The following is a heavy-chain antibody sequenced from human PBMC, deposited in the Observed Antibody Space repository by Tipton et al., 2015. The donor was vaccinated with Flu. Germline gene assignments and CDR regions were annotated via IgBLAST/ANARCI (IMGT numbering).Heavy chain of an antibody. CDR1: GDSVSSNNVV. CDR3: AARFGDYYYRMDV. V-gene: IGHV6-1*01. D-gene: IGHD3-16*01. Sequence: GLVKPSQTLSLTCAISGDSVSSNNVVWNWIRQSPLRGLEWLGRTYYRSKWYNDYSVSVRSRITIHPDTPKNQFSLQLNSVTPEDTAVYYCAARFGDYYYRMDVWGRGTTVTVSS. J-gene: IGHJ6*02. CDR2: TYYRSKWYN.